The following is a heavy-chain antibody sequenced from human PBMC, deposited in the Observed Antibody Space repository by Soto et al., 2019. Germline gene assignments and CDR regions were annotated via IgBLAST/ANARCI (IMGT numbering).Heavy chain of an antibody. CDR3: ARLGSSGWYQGSYFDY. CDR1: GGSITRNNHY. Sequence: QLQLQESGPGLVKPSETLSLTCTVSGGSITRNNHYWGWIRQSPGKGLEWIGSILYSGSINYNPSRKSRVTISVETSKNQFSLKMSSVTAADTAVYYCARLGSSGWYQGSYFDYRGQGTLVTVSS. D-gene: IGHD6-19*01. V-gene: IGHV4-39*01. J-gene: IGHJ4*02. CDR2: ILYSGSI.